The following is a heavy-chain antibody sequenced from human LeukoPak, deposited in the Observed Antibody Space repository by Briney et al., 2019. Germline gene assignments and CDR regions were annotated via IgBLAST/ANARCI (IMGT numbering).Heavy chain of an antibody. J-gene: IGHJ6*02. Sequence: AVKVSCKASGGTFSSYAISWVRQAPGQGLEWMGRITPILGIANYAQKFQGRVTITADKSTSTAYMELSSLRSEDTAVYYCARGEHSSGWNYYYYGMDVWGQGTTVTVSS. CDR3: ARGEHSSGWNYYYYGMDV. CDR2: ITPILGIA. D-gene: IGHD6-19*01. CDR1: GGTFSSYA. V-gene: IGHV1-69*04.